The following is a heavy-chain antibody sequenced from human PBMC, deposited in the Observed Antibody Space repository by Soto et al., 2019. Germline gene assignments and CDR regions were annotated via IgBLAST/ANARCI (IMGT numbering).Heavy chain of an antibody. CDR1: GFTFSSYA. CDR3: AKDLSGPPYYYYGMDV. D-gene: IGHD6-19*01. V-gene: IGHV3-23*01. J-gene: IGHJ6*02. Sequence: GGSLRLSCAASGFTFSSYAMSWVRQAPGKGLEWVSAISGSGGSTYYADSVKGRFTISRDNSKNTLYLQMNSLRAEDTAVYYCAKDLSGPPYYYYGMDVWGQGTTVTVSS. CDR2: ISGSGGST.